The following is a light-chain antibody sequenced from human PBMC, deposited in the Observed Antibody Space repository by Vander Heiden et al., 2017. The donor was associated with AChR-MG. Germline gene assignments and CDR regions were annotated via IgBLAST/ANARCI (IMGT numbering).Light chain of an antibody. V-gene: IGLV2-23*02. Sequence: QSALHQPASVSGSPGQSITISCTGTSSDVGSYNLVSWYQQHPGKAPKLMIYEVSKRPSGVSNRFSGSKSGNTASLTISGLQAEDEADYYCCSYAGSVVFGGGTKLTVL. CDR1: SSDVGSYNL. CDR3: CSYAGSVV. J-gene: IGLJ2*01. CDR2: EVS.